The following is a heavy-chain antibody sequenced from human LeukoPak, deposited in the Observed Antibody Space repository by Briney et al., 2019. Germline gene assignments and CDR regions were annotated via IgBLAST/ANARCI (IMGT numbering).Heavy chain of an antibody. D-gene: IGHD1-26*01. CDR2: INEDGSTT. CDR3: VRDLGGRSGH. J-gene: IGHJ4*02. V-gene: IGHV3-74*01. CDR1: GFTFSSNW. Sequence: GGTLRLSCAASGFTFSSNWMHWVRQAPGKGLVWVSRINEDGSTTNYADSVKGRSTIFRDNAKNTLYLQMNSLRAEDTAVYYCVRDLGGRSGHWGQGTLVTVSS.